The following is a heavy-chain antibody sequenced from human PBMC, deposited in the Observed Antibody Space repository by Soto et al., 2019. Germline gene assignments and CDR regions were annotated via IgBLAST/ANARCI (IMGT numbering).Heavy chain of an antibody. CDR1: GFTFSTYA. V-gene: IGHV3-23*01. D-gene: IGHD6-19*01. Sequence: EVQLLESGGGLVQPGGSLRLSCAASGFTFSTYAMSWVRQAPGKGLEWVSAISASGATTYYADSVKGRFTISRDNSKNTLYRQVNSLRAEDTAVYYCAKDRKSGSGWYWDYWGQGTLVTVSS. CDR2: ISASGATT. CDR3: AKDRKSGSGWYWDY. J-gene: IGHJ4*02.